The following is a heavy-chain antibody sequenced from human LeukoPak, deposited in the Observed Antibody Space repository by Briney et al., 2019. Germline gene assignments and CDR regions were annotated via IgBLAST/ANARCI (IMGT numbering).Heavy chain of an antibody. CDR2: IYYSGST. V-gene: IGHV4-39*07. Sequence: SETLSLTCTVSGGSISSSSYYWGWIRQPPGKGLEWIGSIYYSGSTYYNPSLKSRVTISVDTSKNQFSLKLSSVTAADTAVYYCARDTGYSYGSGAFDIWGQGTMVTVSS. CDR1: GGSISSSSYY. J-gene: IGHJ3*02. D-gene: IGHD5-18*01. CDR3: ARDTGYSYGSGAFDI.